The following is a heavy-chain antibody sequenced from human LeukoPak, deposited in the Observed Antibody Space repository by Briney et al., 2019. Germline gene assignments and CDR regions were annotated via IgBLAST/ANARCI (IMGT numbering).Heavy chain of an antibody. J-gene: IGHJ4*02. D-gene: IGHD3-22*01. CDR2: IYRDDDK. V-gene: IGHV2-5*02. CDR3: VHRRSGYNFNDGDFDY. Sequence: SGPTLVNPTQTLTLTCTFSGFSLSTSGVGVGWIRQPPGKALEWLALIYRDDDKRHNPFLKSRLTITKDTSKNQVVLTMTNMDPVDTATYYCVHRRSGYNFNDGDFDYWGQGTLVTVSS. CDR1: GFSLSTSGVG.